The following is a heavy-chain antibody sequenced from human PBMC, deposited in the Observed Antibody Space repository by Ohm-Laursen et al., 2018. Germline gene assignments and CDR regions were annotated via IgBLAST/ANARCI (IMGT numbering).Heavy chain of an antibody. D-gene: IGHD6-19*01. V-gene: IGHV4-4*07. CDR2: IYTSGST. CDR3: ARGGIEVALDY. J-gene: IGHJ4*02. Sequence: TLSLTCSVSGDSISSYYWSWIRQPAGKGLEWIGHIYTSGSTNYNPSLKSRVTMSVDTSKKQFSLNLSSVTAADTAVYYCARGGIEVALDYWGQGTLVTVSS. CDR1: GDSISSYY.